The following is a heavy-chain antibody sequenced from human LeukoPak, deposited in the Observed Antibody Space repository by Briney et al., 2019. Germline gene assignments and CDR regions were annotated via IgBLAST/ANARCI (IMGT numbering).Heavy chain of an antibody. Sequence: GGSLRLSCAASGFTFSSYGMSWVRQAPGKGLEWVSAISGSGGSTYYADSVKGRFTISRDNSKNTLYLQMNSLRAEDTAVYYCAGEGSSSWYNYWGQGTLVTVSS. CDR1: GFTFSSYG. D-gene: IGHD6-13*01. J-gene: IGHJ4*02. CDR3: AGEGSSSWYNY. V-gene: IGHV3-23*01. CDR2: ISGSGGST.